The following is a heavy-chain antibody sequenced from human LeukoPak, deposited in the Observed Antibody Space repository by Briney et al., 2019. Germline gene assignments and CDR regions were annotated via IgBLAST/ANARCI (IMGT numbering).Heavy chain of an antibody. CDR3: TRDLMDYDVSTGLHHYYMDV. CDR2: INGDGRNI. CDR1: GFTFSSYW. D-gene: IGHD3-9*01. Sequence: PGGSLRLSCAASGFTFSSYWMFWVRQAPGKGLVWVSRINGDGRNINYADSVRGRFTISRDNAKNTLYLQMNTLRVEDTAVYYCTRDLMDYDVSTGLHHYYMDVWGQGTTVTVSS. J-gene: IGHJ6*02. V-gene: IGHV3-74*01.